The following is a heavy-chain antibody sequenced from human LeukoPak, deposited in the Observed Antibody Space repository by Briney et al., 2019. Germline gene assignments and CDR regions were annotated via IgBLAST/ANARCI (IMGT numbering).Heavy chain of an antibody. Sequence: NYAQKFQGRVTITTDESTSTAYMELSSLRSEDTAVYYCARGMVVPAAIFRDYYYYYMDVWGKGTTVTVSS. V-gene: IGHV1-69*05. CDR3: ARGMVVPAAIFRDYYYYYMDV. J-gene: IGHJ6*03. D-gene: IGHD2-2*01.